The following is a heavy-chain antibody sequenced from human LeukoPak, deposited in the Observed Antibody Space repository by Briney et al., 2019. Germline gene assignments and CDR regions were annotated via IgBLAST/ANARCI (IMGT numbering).Heavy chain of an antibody. J-gene: IGHJ6*03. V-gene: IGHV3-64*01. Sequence: PGGSLRLSCAASGFTFSSHAMHLIRQAPGKGLEYVSSTTGNGGSTYYASSVKGRFTISRDNSKNTLYLQMGSLRAEDMAVYYCVRDYYSKYPLGNYMDVWGKGTTVTVSS. CDR1: GFTFSSHA. CDR2: TTGNGGST. CDR3: VRDYYSKYPLGNYMDV. D-gene: IGHD4-11*01.